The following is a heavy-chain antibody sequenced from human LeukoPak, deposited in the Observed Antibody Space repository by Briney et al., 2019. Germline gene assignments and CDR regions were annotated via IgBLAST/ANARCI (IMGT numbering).Heavy chain of an antibody. V-gene: IGHV5-51*01. CDR3: ARHPEGVVITTYFDY. Sequence: GESLKISCKGSGYSFTSYWISWVRQMPGKGLEWMGIIYPGDSDTRYSPSFQGQVTISADKSISTAYLQWSSLKASDTAMYYCARHPEGVVITTYFDYWGQGTLVTVSS. CDR1: GYSFTSYW. D-gene: IGHD3-3*01. CDR2: IYPGDSDT. J-gene: IGHJ4*02.